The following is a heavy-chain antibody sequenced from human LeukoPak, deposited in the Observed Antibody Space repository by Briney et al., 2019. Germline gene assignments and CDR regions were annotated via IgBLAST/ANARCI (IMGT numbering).Heavy chain of an antibody. J-gene: IGHJ4*02. CDR3: AKPGRMVRGVIGVFFDY. V-gene: IGHV3-23*01. CDR1: GFTFSSYA. Sequence: GGSLGLSCAASGFTFSSYAMSWVRQAPGKGLEWVSAISGSGGSTYYADSVKGRFTISRDNSKNTLYLQMNSLRAEDTAVYYCAKPGRMVRGVIGVFFDYWGQGTLVTVSS. D-gene: IGHD3-10*01. CDR2: ISGSGGST.